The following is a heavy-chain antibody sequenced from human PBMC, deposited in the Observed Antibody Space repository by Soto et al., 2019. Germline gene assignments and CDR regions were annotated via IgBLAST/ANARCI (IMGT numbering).Heavy chain of an antibody. V-gene: IGHV4-59*01. Sequence: SETLSLTCSVSNGSISSGYWTWIRQPPGKGLEWIGYIYYGGSINYNPSLKSRVIISVDTAKNQFSLSLSSVTAADTAVYYCTGAYYDISGYSLDPWXQGXSVXVS. CDR1: NGSISSGY. D-gene: IGHD3-22*01. CDR2: IYYGGSI. CDR3: TGAYYDISGYSLDP. J-gene: IGHJ5*02.